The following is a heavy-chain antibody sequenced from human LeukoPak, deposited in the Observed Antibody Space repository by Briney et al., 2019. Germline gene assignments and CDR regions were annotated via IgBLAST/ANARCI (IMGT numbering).Heavy chain of an antibody. CDR2: INPSGGST. Sequence: GASVKVSCKASGYTFTSYYMHWVRQAPGQGLEWMGIINPSGGSTSYAQKFQGRVTMTRDTSTSTVYMELSSLRSEDTAVYYCARDAYYYDSSGYHYDAFDIWGQGTMVTVSS. D-gene: IGHD3-22*01. J-gene: IGHJ3*02. CDR1: GYTFTSYY. CDR3: ARDAYYYDSSGYHYDAFDI. V-gene: IGHV1-46*01.